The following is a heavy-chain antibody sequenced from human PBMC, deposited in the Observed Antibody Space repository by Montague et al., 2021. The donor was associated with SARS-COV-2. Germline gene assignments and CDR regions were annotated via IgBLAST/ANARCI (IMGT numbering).Heavy chain of an antibody. CDR1: GGSISSGGYY. D-gene: IGHD2-21*02. CDR2: IDHSGST. Sequence: SETLSLTCTVSGGSISSGGYYWSWIRQPPGKGLEWIGEIDHSGSTNYNPSLKSRVTISVDTSKNQFSLKLSPVTAADTAVYYCARGSWHIVVVTAIRDGYYGMDVWGQGTTVTVSS. V-gene: IGHV4-39*07. CDR3: ARGSWHIVVVTAIRDGYYGMDV. J-gene: IGHJ6*02.